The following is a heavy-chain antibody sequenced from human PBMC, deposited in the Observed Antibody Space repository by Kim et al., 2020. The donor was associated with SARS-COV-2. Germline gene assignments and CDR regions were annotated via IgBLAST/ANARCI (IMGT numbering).Heavy chain of an antibody. CDR2: ISAYNGNT. CDR3: ARDGGFGMFGVVIPAYYYMDG. CDR1: GYTFTSYG. J-gene: IGHJ6*03. D-gene: IGHD3-3*01. Sequence: ASVKVSCKASGYTFTSYGISWVRQAPGQGLEWMGWISAYNGNTNYAQKLQGRVTMTTDTSTSTAYMELRSLRADDTAVYYCARDGGFGMFGVVIPAYYYMDGGGKGTTVTVSS. V-gene: IGHV1-18*01.